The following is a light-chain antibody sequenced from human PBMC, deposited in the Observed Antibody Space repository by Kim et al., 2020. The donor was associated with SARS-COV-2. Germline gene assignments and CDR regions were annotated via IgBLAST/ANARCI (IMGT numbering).Light chain of an antibody. Sequence: SSELTQDPAVSVALGQTVRITCQGDSLRRYYASWYQQKPGQAPVLVIYGKNNRPSGIPDRFSGSSSGNTASLTITGAQAEEEADYYCKSRDSSGKVVFGGGPQLTV. CDR3: KSRDSSGKVV. J-gene: IGLJ2*01. V-gene: IGLV3-19*01. CDR1: SLRRYY. CDR2: GKN.